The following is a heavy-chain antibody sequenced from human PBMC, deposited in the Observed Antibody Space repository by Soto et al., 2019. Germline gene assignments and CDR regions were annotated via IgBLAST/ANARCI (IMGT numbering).Heavy chain of an antibody. Sequence: SETLSLTCTVSGGSFSTYYWGWIRQPPGKGLEWIGYIYYNGSPNYSPSLKNRVTMSVDTSKNQFSLSLSSVTAADTAVYYCARQVGYNSGWRDYWGQGTLVTVSS. V-gene: IGHV4-59*01. CDR1: GGSFSTYY. D-gene: IGHD6-19*01. J-gene: IGHJ4*02. CDR2: IYYNGSP. CDR3: ARQVGYNSGWRDY.